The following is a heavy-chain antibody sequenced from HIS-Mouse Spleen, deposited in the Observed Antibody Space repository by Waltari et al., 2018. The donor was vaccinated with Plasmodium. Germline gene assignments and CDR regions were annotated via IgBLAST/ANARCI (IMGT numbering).Heavy chain of an antibody. D-gene: IGHD6-13*01. Sequence: EVQLVESGGGLVQPGGSLRLSCAASGFTFSSHWMGWVRQAPGKGLEWVANIKQDGSEKYYVDSVKGRFTISRDNAKNSLYLQMNSLRAEDTAVYYCASSWYWYFDLWGRGTLVTVSS. V-gene: IGHV3-7*01. CDR2: IKQDGSEK. CDR1: GFTFSSHW. J-gene: IGHJ2*01. CDR3: ASSWYWYFDL.